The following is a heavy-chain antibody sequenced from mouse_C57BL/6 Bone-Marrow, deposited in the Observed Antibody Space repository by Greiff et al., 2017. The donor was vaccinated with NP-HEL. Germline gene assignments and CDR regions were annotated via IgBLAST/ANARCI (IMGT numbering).Heavy chain of an antibody. CDR3: ARDGTYYSFAY. CDR1: GFTFSDFY. Sequence: DVKLVESGGGLVQSGRSLRLSCATSGFTFSDFYMEWVRQAPGKGLEWIAASRNKANDYTTEYSASVKGRFIVSRDTSQSILYLQMNALRAEDTAIYYCARDGTYYSFAYWGQGTLVTVSA. CDR2: SRNKANDYTT. V-gene: IGHV7-1*01. D-gene: IGHD1-1*01. J-gene: IGHJ3*01.